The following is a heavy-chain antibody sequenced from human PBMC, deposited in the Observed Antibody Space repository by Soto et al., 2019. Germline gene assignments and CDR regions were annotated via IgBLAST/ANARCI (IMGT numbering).Heavy chain of an antibody. CDR2: ISSSSSTI. Sequence: GGSLRLSCAASGFTFSSYSMNWVRQAPGKGLEWVSYISSSSSTIYYADSVKGRFTISRDNAKNSLYLQMNSLRAEDTAVYYCARDPLPRDRAAHTTDDAFDIWGQGTMVTVSS. V-gene: IGHV3-48*01. J-gene: IGHJ3*02. CDR3: ARDPLPRDRAAHTTDDAFDI. D-gene: IGHD1-1*01. CDR1: GFTFSSYS.